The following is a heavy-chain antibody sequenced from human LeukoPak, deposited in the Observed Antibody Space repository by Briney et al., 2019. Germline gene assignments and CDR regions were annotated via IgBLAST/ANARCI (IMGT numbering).Heavy chain of an antibody. CDR3: ARDPDCSSTSCYLYYYYYMDV. J-gene: IGHJ6*03. CDR2: ISYDGSNK. V-gene: IGHV3-30-3*01. D-gene: IGHD2-2*01. Sequence: GGFLRLSCAASGFTFSSYAMHWVRQAPGKGLEWVAVISYDGSNKYYADSVKGRFTISRDNSKNTLYLQMNSLRAEDTAVYYCARDPDCSSTSCYLYYYYYMDVWGKGTTVTVSS. CDR1: GFTFSSYA.